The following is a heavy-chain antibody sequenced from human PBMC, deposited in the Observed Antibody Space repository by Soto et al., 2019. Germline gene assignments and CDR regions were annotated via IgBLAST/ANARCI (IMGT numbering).Heavy chain of an antibody. CDR2: VYTSGNT. CDR1: GGAIRNYY. CDR3: ARGARYSGSYLAP. V-gene: IGHV4-4*08. Sequence: PSETLSLTCTVSGGAIRNYYWSWIRQTPGKGLEWIGSVYTSGNTNYNPSLKSRVAISADTSKNQFSLKLTSMAAADTAVYYCARGARYSGSYLAPWGQGSLVTVSS. J-gene: IGHJ5*02. D-gene: IGHD1-26*01.